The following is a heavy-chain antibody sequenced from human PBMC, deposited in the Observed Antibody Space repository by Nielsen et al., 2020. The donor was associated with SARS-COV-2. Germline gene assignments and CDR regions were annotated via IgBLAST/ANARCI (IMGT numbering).Heavy chain of an antibody. V-gene: IGHV4-39*01. CDR2: IYYSGST. J-gene: IGHJ4*02. D-gene: IGHD1-26*01. CDR3: ARRGPSGSYFGAYDY. Sequence: SETLSLTCTVSGGSISSSSYYWGWIRQPPGKGLEWIGSIYYSGSTYYNPSLKSRVTISVDTSKNQFSLKLSSVTAADTAVYYSARRGPSGSYFGAYDYWGQGTLVTVSS. CDR1: GGSISSSSYY.